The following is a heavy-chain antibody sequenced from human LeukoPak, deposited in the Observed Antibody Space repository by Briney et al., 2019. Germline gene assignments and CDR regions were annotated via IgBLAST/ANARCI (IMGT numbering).Heavy chain of an antibody. J-gene: IGHJ4*02. D-gene: IGHD5-18*01. Sequence: PSETLSLTCTVSGGSISSYYWSWIRQPPGKGLEWIGYIYYSGSTNYNPSLKSRVTISVDTSKNQFSLKLSSVTAADTAVYYCARVDTATALDYWGQGTLVTVSS. V-gene: IGHV4-59*01. CDR3: ARVDTATALDY. CDR2: IYYSGST. CDR1: GGSISSYY.